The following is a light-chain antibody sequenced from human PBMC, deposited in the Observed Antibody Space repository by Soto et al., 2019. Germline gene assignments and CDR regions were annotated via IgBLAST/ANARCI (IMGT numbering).Light chain of an antibody. J-gene: IGKJ4*01. CDR3: QQHNAWPLT. V-gene: IGKV3-15*01. Sequence: EIVMTQSPATLSVSPGERATLSCGASQTVNSYLAWYQQKPGQAPRLLIYGASTRATGIPGRFSGIGSGTEFTLTISSLQSEDVAVYYCQQHNAWPLTFGGGTKVEI. CDR2: GAS. CDR1: QTVNSY.